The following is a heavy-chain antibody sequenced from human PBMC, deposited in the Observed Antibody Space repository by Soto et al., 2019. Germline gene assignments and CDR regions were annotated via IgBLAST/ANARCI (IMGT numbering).Heavy chain of an antibody. J-gene: IGHJ6*02. CDR1: GFTFSNAW. CDR2: IKSKTDGGTT. Sequence: GGSLRLSCAASGFTFSNAWMSWVRQAPGKGLEWVGRIKSKTDGGTTDYAAPVKGRFTISRDDSKNTLYLQMNSLKTEDTAVYYCTTDLLLRIEGTLIPMDVWGQGTTVTVSS. CDR3: TTDLLLRIEGTLIPMDV. V-gene: IGHV3-15*01. D-gene: IGHD2-21*01.